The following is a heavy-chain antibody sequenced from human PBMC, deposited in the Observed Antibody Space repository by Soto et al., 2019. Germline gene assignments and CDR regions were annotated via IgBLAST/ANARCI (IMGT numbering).Heavy chain of an antibody. Sequence: QVQLVQSGAEVKKPGASVKLSCKASGYTFTNYYMHWVRQAPGQGLEWMGIINSGGGSATYAQKFLGRVTPTRDTSTSTVHMDISSLGSDDSAVYYCARGGPVVVVTAAFDNWGHGTLVTVSS. J-gene: IGHJ4*01. D-gene: IGHD2-21*02. CDR3: ARGGPVVVVTAAFDN. CDR2: INSGGGSA. V-gene: IGHV1-46*03. CDR1: GYTFTNYY.